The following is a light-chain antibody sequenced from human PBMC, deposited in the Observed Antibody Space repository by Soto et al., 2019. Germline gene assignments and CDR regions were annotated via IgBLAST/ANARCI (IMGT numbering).Light chain of an antibody. V-gene: IGLV1-40*01. CDR3: QSYDSTLSARYV. J-gene: IGLJ1*01. CDR2: GNT. Sequence: QSLLTQPPSVSGAPGQRFTISCTGSSSNIGAGYDVRWYQQRPGTAPKLLIFGNTNRPSGVPDRFSGSKSGTSASLAITGLQAEDEGDYYCQSYDSTLSARYVFGTGTKVTVL. CDR1: SSNIGAGYD.